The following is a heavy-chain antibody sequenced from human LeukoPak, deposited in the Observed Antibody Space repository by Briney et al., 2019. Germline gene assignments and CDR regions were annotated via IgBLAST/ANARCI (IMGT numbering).Heavy chain of an antibody. Sequence: GGSLRLSCAASGFTFSSYSMNWVRQAPGKGLEWVSAISGSGGSTYYADFVKGRFTISRDNSKNTLYLQMNSLRAEDTAVYCCAPKGVHYYEGLDYWGQGTLVTVSS. J-gene: IGHJ4*02. V-gene: IGHV3-23*01. CDR3: APKGVHYYEGLDY. D-gene: IGHD3-22*01. CDR1: GFTFSSYS. CDR2: ISGSGGST.